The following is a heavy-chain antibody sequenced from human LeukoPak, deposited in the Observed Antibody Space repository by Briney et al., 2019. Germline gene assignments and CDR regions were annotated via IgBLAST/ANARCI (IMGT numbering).Heavy chain of an antibody. J-gene: IGHJ4*02. CDR1: GFTFSSYA. CDR3: ARSTFRMHSSSWSDPFDY. V-gene: IGHV4-39*01. D-gene: IGHD6-13*01. CDR2: MYYSGST. Sequence: PGGSLRLSCAASGFTFSSYAMSWVRQAPGKGLEWTGSMYYSGSTYYNPSLKSRVTISVDTSKNLFFLKLSSVTAADTAVYYCARSTFRMHSSSWSDPFDYWGQGTLVTVSS.